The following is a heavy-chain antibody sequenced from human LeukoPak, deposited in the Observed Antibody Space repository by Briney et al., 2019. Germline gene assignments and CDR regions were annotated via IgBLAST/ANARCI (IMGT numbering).Heavy chain of an antibody. CDR3: ARVLGYYYDSSGYYYDNWFDP. Sequence: VASVKVSCKASGYTFTSYGISWVRQAPGQGLEWMGWISAYNGNTNYAQKLRGRVTMTTDTSTSTAYMELRSLRSDDTAVYYCARVLGYYYDSSGYYYDNWFDPWGQGTLVTVSS. V-gene: IGHV1-18*01. CDR2: ISAYNGNT. J-gene: IGHJ5*02. CDR1: GYTFTSYG. D-gene: IGHD3-22*01.